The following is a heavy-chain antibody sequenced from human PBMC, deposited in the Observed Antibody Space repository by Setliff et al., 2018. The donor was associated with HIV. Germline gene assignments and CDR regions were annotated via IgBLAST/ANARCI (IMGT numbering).Heavy chain of an antibody. V-gene: IGHV1-2*06. Sequence: ASVKVSCKTSGYTFTGYYIHWGRQVPGQGLEWMGRINPNTGGTDYAQKFQGRVTMTGDTSISTAYMELSRLRSDDTAVYYCARDFTYXYDSSGPGWGQGTLVTVSS. D-gene: IGHD3-22*01. CDR1: GYTFTGYY. CDR2: INPNTGGT. J-gene: IGHJ4*02. CDR3: ARDFTYXYDSSGPG.